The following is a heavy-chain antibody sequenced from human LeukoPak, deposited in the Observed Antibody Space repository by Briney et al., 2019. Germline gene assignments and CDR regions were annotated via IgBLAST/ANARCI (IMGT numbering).Heavy chain of an antibody. V-gene: IGHV3-30-3*01. Sequence: SGGSLRLSCAASGLTFRSYGMSWVRQAPGKGLEWVAVISYDGSNKYYADSVKGRFTISRDNSKNTLYLQMNSLRAEDTAVYYCATYSSLNRREFQYWGQGTLVTVSS. J-gene: IGHJ1*01. CDR3: ATYSSLNRREFQY. CDR2: ISYDGSNK. D-gene: IGHD3-22*01. CDR1: GLTFRSYG.